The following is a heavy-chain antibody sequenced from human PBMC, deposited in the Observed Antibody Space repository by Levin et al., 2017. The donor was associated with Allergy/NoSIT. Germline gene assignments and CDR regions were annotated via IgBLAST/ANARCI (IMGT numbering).Heavy chain of an antibody. Sequence: GESLKISCAASGFTFSSYAMHWVRQAPGKGLEWVAVISYDGSNKYYADSVKGRFTISRDNSKNTLYLQMNSLRAEDTAVYYCASPPRQWLVREDYWGQGTLVTVSS. CDR2: ISYDGSNK. CDR1: GFTFSSYA. D-gene: IGHD6-19*01. J-gene: IGHJ4*02. V-gene: IGHV3-30-3*01. CDR3: ASPPRQWLVREDY.